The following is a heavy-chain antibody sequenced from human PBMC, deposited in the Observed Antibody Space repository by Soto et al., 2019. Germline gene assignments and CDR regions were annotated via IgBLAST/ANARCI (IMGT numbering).Heavy chain of an antibody. Sequence: ASVKVSCKASGYTFTSYYMHWVRQAPGQGLEWMGIINPSGGSTSYAQKFQGRVTMTRDTSTSTVYMELSSLRSEDTAVYYCARGWDILTGYSRSGPFDYSGQGTLVIVSA. CDR3: ARGWDILTGYSRSGPFDY. D-gene: IGHD3-9*01. CDR1: GYTFTSYY. V-gene: IGHV1-46*03. CDR2: INPSGGST. J-gene: IGHJ4*02.